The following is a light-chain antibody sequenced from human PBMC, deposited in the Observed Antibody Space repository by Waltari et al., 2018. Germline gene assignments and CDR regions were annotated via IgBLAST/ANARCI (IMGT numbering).Light chain of an antibody. CDR1: SSDVGGYNY. Sequence: QSALTQPASVSGSPGQSITISCTVTSSDVGGYNYVSWYQQHPGKAPKLMIYDVSNRPSGVSNRFSGSKSGNTASLTISGLQAEDEADYYCSSYTSNDTLGVVGTGTKVTVL. CDR3: SSYTSNDTLGV. CDR2: DVS. V-gene: IGLV2-14*03. J-gene: IGLJ1*01.